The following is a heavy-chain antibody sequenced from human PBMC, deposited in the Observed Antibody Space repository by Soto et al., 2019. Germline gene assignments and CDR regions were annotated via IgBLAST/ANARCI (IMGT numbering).Heavy chain of an antibody. J-gene: IGHJ4*02. Sequence: QVQLVQSGAEVKKPGASVKVSCKASGGTFSSYAISWVRQAPGQGLEWMGGIIPICGTANYAQKFQGRVTITAEESTSTAYMELSSLRSEDTAVYYCARDNYSTYPSGDWGQGTLVTVSS. CDR3: ARDNYSTYPSGD. V-gene: IGHV1-69*12. D-gene: IGHD4-4*01. CDR1: GGTFSSYA. CDR2: IIPICGTA.